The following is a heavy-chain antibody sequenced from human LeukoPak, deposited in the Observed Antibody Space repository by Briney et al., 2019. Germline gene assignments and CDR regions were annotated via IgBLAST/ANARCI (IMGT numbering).Heavy chain of an antibody. CDR2: IYYSGST. V-gene: IGHV4-59*01. Sequence: PSETLSLTCTVSGGSISSYYWSWIRQPPGKGLEWIGYIYYSGSTNYNPSLKSRVTISVDTSKNQFSLKPSSVTAADTAVYYCAGSGYASGMDVWGQGTTVTVSS. CDR1: GGSISSYY. D-gene: IGHD3-22*01. J-gene: IGHJ6*02. CDR3: AGSGYASGMDV.